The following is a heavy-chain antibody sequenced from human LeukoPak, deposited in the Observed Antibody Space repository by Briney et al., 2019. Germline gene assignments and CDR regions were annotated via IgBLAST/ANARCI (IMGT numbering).Heavy chain of an antibody. CDR1: GNSISSGYY. CDR2: IYHTGTT. J-gene: IGHJ1*01. Sequence: SETLSLTCTVSGNSISSGYYWGWIRQPPGKGLEWIGIIYHTGTTYYNPSLKSRVTISVYTSKNQFSLKLSSVTAADTAVYYCARLKYYYDSSGYRAEYFQHWGQGTLVTVSS. CDR3: ARLKYYYDSSGYRAEYFQH. V-gene: IGHV4-38-2*02. D-gene: IGHD3-22*01.